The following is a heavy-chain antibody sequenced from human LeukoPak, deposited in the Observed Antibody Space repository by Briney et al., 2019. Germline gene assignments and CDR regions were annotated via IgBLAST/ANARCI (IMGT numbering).Heavy chain of an antibody. CDR3: ARVSGPGMNEYFHL. CDR1: TFTCNEVW. CDR2: INNDGTTT. Sequence: SAGYTFTCNEVWWHRLAQAPGKGLVWVSRINNDGTTTMYADSVKGRFTLSRDNAKNTLYLQMNSLRAEDTAVYHCARVSGPGMNEYFHLWGQGTLVTVSS. V-gene: IGHV3-74*03. J-gene: IGHJ1*01. D-gene: IGHD3-10*01.